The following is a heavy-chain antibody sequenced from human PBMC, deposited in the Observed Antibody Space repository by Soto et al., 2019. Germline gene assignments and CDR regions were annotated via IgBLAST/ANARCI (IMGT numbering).Heavy chain of an antibody. V-gene: IGHV5-10-1*01. CDR2: IDPSDSYT. J-gene: IGHJ6*02. CDR3: ARQVYSVDYDFWSGYSFYYYYGMDV. D-gene: IGHD3-3*01. Sequence: GESLKISCKGSGYSFTSYWISWVRQMPGKGLEWMGRIDPSDSYTNYSPSFQGHVTISADKSISTAYLQWSSLKASDTAMYYCARQVYSVDYDFWSGYSFYYYYGMDVWGQGTTVTVSS. CDR1: GYSFTSYW.